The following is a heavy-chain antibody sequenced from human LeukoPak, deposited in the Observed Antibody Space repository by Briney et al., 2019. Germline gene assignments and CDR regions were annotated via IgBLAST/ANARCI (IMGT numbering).Heavy chain of an antibody. Sequence: GGSLRLSCAASGFTFTNYDMHWVRQVAGKGLEWVSAIGIAGDTYYPGSVRGRFTISRGNAKNSLYLQMYSLRDGDTAVYYCVRGGSGWYYFDYWGQGTLVIVSS. CDR3: VRGGSGWYYFDY. CDR2: IGIAGDT. V-gene: IGHV3-13*04. D-gene: IGHD6-19*01. J-gene: IGHJ4*02. CDR1: GFTFTNYD.